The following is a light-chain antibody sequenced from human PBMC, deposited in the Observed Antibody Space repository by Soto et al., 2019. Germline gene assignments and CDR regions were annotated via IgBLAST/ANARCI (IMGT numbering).Light chain of an antibody. V-gene: IGLV2-8*01. CDR2: EVN. CDR1: SSDVGGYNY. CDR3: TSYAGGNNV. Sequence: QSALTQPPSASGSPRQSVTISCTGTSSDVGGYNYVSWYQQHPGKVPKLVVYEVNKRPSGVPDRFSGSKSGNTASLTVSGLQAEDEADYYCTSYAGGNNVFGTGTKLTVL. J-gene: IGLJ1*01.